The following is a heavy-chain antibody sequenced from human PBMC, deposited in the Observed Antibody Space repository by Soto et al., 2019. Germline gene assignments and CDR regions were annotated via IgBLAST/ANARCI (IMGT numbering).Heavy chain of an antibody. D-gene: IGHD2-2*02. Sequence: SVKVSCKASGGTFSSYTISWVRQAPGQGLEWMGRIIPILGIANYAQKFQGRVTITADKSTSTAYMELSSLRSEDTAVYYCARYHGYCSSTSCYKYYYYMDVWGKGTTVTVSS. J-gene: IGHJ6*03. CDR2: IIPILGIA. CDR1: GGTFSSYT. CDR3: ARYHGYCSSTSCYKYYYYMDV. V-gene: IGHV1-69*02.